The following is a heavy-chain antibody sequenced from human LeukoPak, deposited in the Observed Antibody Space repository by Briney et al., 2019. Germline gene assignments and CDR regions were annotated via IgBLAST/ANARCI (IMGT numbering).Heavy chain of an antibody. CDR1: GGSISSYY. CDR2: IYYSGST. V-gene: IGHV4-59*01. D-gene: IGHD3-22*01. J-gene: IGHJ3*02. Sequence: SETLSLTCTVSGGSISSYYWSWIRQPPGKGLEWIGYIYYSGSTKYNPSLKSRVTISVDTSKNQFSLKLSSVTAADTAVYYCARVWEDYDSSALVAFDIWGQGTMVTVSS. CDR3: ARVWEDYDSSALVAFDI.